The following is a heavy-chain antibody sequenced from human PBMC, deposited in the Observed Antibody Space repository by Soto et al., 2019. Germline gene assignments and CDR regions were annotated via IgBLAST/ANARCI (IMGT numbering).Heavy chain of an antibody. CDR2: ITGNGANT. CDR3: AKNAEVTIRVGFDY. CDR1: GFTFSTYA. D-gene: IGHD3-3*01. Sequence: EVQLLESGGGLVQPGGSRRLSCADSGFTFSTYAMNWVRQAPGKGLEWVSTITGNGANTYYADSVKGRFTISRDNSKNTLHLQMNGLRVEDTAVYYCAKNAEVTIRVGFDYWGQGILVTVSS. V-gene: IGHV3-23*01. J-gene: IGHJ4*02.